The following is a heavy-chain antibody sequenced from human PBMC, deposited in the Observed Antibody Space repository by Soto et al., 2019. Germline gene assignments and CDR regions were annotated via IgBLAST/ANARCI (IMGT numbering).Heavy chain of an antibody. CDR1: GSTCSSYA. D-gene: IGHD3-3*01. V-gene: IGHV3-30-3*01. CDR2: ISYDGSNK. J-gene: IGHJ4*02. Sequence: QVQLVESGGGVVQPGRSLRLSCAASGSTCSSYAMHWVRQAPGKGLEWVAVISYDGSNKYYADSVKGRFTISRDNSKNTLYLQMNSLRAEDTAVYYCARVRGNYDFWSGYGYWGQGTLVTVSS. CDR3: ARVRGNYDFWSGYGY.